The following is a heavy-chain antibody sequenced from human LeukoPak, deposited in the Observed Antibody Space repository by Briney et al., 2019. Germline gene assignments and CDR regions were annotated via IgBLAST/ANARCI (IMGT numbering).Heavy chain of an antibody. CDR1: GGSF. V-gene: IGHV4-34*01. Sequence: KASETLSLTCAVYGGSFWSWIRQPPGKGLEWIGEINHSGSTNYNPTLKSRVTMSVDTSKNQFSLKLSSVTAADTAMYYFARVGSNGVYYLGDDAFDIWGQGTMVIVSS. CDR3: ARVGSNGVYYLGDDAFDI. D-gene: IGHD2-8*01. J-gene: IGHJ3*02. CDR2: INHSGST.